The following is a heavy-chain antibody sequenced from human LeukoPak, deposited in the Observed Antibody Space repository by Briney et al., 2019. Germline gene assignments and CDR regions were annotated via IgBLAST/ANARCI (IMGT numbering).Heavy chain of an antibody. CDR3: AKAQVVVTDLDY. D-gene: IGHD3-22*01. Sequence: SGGSLRLSCAASGFTFSSYGMSWVRQAPGKGLERVSAISGSGGSTYYADSVKGRFTISRDNSKNTLYLQMNSLRAEDTAVYYCAKAQVVVTDLDYWGQGTLVTVSS. CDR1: GFTFSSYG. CDR2: ISGSGGST. V-gene: IGHV3-23*01. J-gene: IGHJ4*02.